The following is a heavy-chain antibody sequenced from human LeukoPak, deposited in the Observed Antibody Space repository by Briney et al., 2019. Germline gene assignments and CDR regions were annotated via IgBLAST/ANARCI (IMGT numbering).Heavy chain of an antibody. CDR3: ARGGIVGSRTNWFDP. Sequence: SETLSLTCTVSGGSFNSYYWTWIRQPPGKGPECIGYINYRGTTNYNPSLKSRVTISVDTSKDQFSLRLTSVTAADTAVYYCARGGIVGSRTNWFDPWGQGTLVTVSS. J-gene: IGHJ5*02. CDR1: GGSFNSYY. V-gene: IGHV4-59*01. CDR2: INYRGTT. D-gene: IGHD1-26*01.